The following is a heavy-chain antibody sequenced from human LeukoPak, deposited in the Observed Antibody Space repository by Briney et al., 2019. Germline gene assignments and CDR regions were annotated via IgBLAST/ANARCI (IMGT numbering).Heavy chain of an antibody. J-gene: IGHJ3*02. CDR3: ARKYHDSSAYTPDAFDI. CDR2: IIPIFGIA. D-gene: IGHD3-22*01. CDR1: GGTFSSYA. Sequence: SVKVSCKASGGTFSSYAISWVRQAPGQGLEWMGRIIPIFGIANYAQKFQGRVTITADKSTSTAYMELSSLRSEDTAVYYCARKYHDSSAYTPDAFDIWGQGTMVTVSS. V-gene: IGHV1-69*04.